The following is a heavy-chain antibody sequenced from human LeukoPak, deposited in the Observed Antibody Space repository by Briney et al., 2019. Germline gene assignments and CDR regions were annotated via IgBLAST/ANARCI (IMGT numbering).Heavy chain of an antibody. CDR3: ARESGAAGIFDY. J-gene: IGHJ4*02. D-gene: IGHD6-13*01. V-gene: IGHV4-31*03. CDR2: IYYSGST. CDR1: GGSISSSYYY. Sequence: KSSETLSLTCTVSGGSISSSYYYWSWIRQHPGKGLEWIGYIYYSGSTYYNPSLKSRVTISVDTSKNQFSLKLSSVTAADTAVYYCARESGAAGIFDYWGQGTLVTVSS.